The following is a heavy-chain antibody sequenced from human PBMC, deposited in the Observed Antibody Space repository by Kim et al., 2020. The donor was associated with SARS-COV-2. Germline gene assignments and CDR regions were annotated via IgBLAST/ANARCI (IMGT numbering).Heavy chain of an antibody. V-gene: IGHV4-4*02. J-gene: IGHJ4*02. Sequence: SETLSLTCAVSGGSISSSNWWSWVRQPPGKGLEWIGEIYHSGSTNYNPSLKSRVTISVDKSKNQFSLKLSSVTAADTAVYYCATIYGGNTRVDYWGQGTLVTVSS. CDR2: IYHSGST. CDR1: GGSISSSNW. CDR3: ATIYGGNTRVDY. D-gene: IGHD2-15*01.